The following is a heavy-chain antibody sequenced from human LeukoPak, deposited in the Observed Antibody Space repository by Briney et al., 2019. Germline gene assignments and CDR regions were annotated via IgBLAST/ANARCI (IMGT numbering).Heavy chain of an antibody. D-gene: IGHD3-10*01. V-gene: IGHV1-46*01. CDR3: ARDLGLRGVTNWFDP. CDR2: INPSGGST. J-gene: IGHJ5*02. Sequence: ASVKVSCKASGFTFSSYLMHWVRQAPGQGLEWMGIINPSGGSTSYAQKFQGRVTMTRDTSTSTVYMELSSLRSEDTAVYYCARDLGLRGVTNWFDPWGQGTLVTVSS. CDR1: GFTFSSYL.